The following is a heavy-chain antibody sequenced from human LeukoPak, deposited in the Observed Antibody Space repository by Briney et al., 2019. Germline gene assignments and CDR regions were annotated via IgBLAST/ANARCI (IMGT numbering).Heavy chain of an antibody. CDR1: GFTFSSYG. CDR2: ISYDGSNK. CDR3: AKSHFDY. J-gene: IGHJ4*02. V-gene: IGHV3-30*18. Sequence: HPGGSLRLSCAASGFTFSSYGMHWVRQAPGKGLEWVAVISYDGSNKYYADSVKGRFTISRDNSKNTLYLQMNSLRAEDTAVYYCAKSHFDYWGQGTLVTVSS.